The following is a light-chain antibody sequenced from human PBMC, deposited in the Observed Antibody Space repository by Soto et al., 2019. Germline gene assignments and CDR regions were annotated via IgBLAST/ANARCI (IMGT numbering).Light chain of an antibody. J-gene: IGKJ4*01. CDR3: QQYGSSPGALT. CDR2: AAS. Sequence: ESVLTQSPGTLSLSPGERATLSCRASQSVSSSFLAWYQQKPGQAPRLLIYAASSRATGIPDRFSGSGSGTAFTLTISRLEPEDFAVYYCQQYGSSPGALTFGGGTKVDIK. CDR1: QSVSSSF. V-gene: IGKV3-20*01.